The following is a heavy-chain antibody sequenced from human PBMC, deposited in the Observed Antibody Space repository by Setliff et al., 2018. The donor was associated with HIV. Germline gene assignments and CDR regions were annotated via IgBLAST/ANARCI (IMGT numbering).Heavy chain of an antibody. J-gene: IGHJ4*02. D-gene: IGHD3-16*01. V-gene: IGHV4-39*02. CDR1: GPSITGAPYY. CDR3: ARLLSDSGLREGLGACDY. CDR2: LFYTGTT. Sequence: SETLSLTCSVSGPSITGAPYYWGWIRQPPGKGLEWIGSLFYTGTTYYNPSLKSRLSMSVDTSKNRFSLRLRSLTAADTAVYYCARLLSDSGLREGLGACDYWGQGTLVTVSS.